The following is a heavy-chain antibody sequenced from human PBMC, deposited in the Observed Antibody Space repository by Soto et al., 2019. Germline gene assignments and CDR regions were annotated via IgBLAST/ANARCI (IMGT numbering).Heavy chain of an antibody. Sequence: SETLSLTCAVSGGSISSGGYSWSWIRQPPGKGLEWIGYIYHSGSTYYNPSLKSRVTISVDRSKNQFSLKLSSVTAADTAVYYCARVHAGILAPYNWFDPWGREPWSPSPQ. V-gene: IGHV4-30-2*01. CDR1: GGSISSGGYS. D-gene: IGHD3-10*01. J-gene: IGHJ5*02. CDR2: IYHSGST. CDR3: ARVHAGILAPYNWFDP.